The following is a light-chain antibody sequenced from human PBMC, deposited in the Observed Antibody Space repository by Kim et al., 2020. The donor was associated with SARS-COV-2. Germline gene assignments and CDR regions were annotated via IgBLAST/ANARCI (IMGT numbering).Light chain of an antibody. J-gene: IGLJ2*01. V-gene: IGLV1-40*01. Sequence: QSVLTQPHSVSGAPGQRVTISCTGSSSNIGAGYDVHWYQQLPGTAPKLLIFTNSNRPSGVPDRFSGSKSGTSASLAITGLQAEDEADYYCQSYDSSLSGFVVFGGGTKVTVL. CDR3: QSYDSSLSGFVV. CDR2: TNS. CDR1: SSNIGAGYD.